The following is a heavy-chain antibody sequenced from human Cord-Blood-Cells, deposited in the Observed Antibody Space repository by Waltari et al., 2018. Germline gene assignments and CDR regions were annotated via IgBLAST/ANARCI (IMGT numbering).Heavy chain of an antibody. CDR1: GFTFSSYA. D-gene: IGHD6-6*01. J-gene: IGHJ3*02. CDR3: AREGSSSRSFDI. CDR2: RAYDGSNK. V-gene: IGHV3-30*04. Sequence: QVQLVESGGGVVQPGRSLRLSCAASGFTFSSYAMHWVRQAPGKGLEWVAVRAYDGSNKYYADSVKGRFTSSRDNSKNTLYLQMNSLRAEDTAVYYCAREGSSSRSFDIWGQGTMVTVSS.